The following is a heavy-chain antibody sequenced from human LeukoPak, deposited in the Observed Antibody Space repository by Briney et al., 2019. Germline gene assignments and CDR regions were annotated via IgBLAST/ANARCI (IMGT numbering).Heavy chain of an antibody. Sequence: PGGSLRLSCAASGFTFSSYSMNWVRQAPGKGLEWVSSISSSSSYIYYADSVKGRFTISRENAENSFFLQMNSLRAGDTAVYYCAREGRGSSADAFDLWGQGTMVTVSS. CDR1: GFTFSSYS. CDR2: ISSSSSYI. D-gene: IGHD1-26*01. J-gene: IGHJ3*01. V-gene: IGHV3-21*01. CDR3: AREGRGSSADAFDL.